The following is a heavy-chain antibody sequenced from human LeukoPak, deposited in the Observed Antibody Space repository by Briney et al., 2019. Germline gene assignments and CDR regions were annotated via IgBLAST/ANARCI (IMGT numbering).Heavy chain of an antibody. J-gene: IGHJ4*02. CDR1: GFTFSSYA. CDR2: ISGSGGST. Sequence: GGSLRLSCAASGFTFSSYAMSWVRQAPGKGLEWVSAISGSGGSTYYADSVKGRFTISRDNSKNTLYLQMNSLRAEDTAVYYCAKGTYCSGGSCYYFDYWGQGTLVTVSS. CDR3: AKGTYCSGGSCYYFDY. V-gene: IGHV3-23*01. D-gene: IGHD2-15*01.